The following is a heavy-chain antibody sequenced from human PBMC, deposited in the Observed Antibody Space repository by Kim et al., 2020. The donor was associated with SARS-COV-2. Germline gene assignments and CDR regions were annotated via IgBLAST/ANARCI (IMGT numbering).Heavy chain of an antibody. J-gene: IGHJ4*02. V-gene: IGHV3-23*01. D-gene: IGHD5-12*01. CDR3: AKDSRGYSGYHEC. CDR2: IHGGGDKT. CDR1: GFTFSDYT. Sequence: WGSLRLSCVASGFTFSDYTMRWVRQAPGKGLQWVSTIHGGGDKTFYADSVKGRFTISRDNSKNTLYLQMNSLRVDDTAVYFCAKDSRGYSGYHECWGQGTLVTVSS.